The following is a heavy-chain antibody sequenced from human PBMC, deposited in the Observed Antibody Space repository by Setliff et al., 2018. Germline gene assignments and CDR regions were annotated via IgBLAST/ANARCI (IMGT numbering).Heavy chain of an antibody. Sequence: SVKVSCKASGGTFSSYGISWVRQAPGQGLEWMGGTIPVFGTTDYAQKFQGRVTIMTDESTSTANMELSSLTSEDTVVYYCAREGVHTWSSTDYHYYMDVWGRGTTVTVSS. D-gene: IGHD2-21*01. CDR2: TIPVFGTT. J-gene: IGHJ6*03. CDR3: AREGVHTWSSTDYHYYMDV. V-gene: IGHV1-69*05. CDR1: GGTFSSYG.